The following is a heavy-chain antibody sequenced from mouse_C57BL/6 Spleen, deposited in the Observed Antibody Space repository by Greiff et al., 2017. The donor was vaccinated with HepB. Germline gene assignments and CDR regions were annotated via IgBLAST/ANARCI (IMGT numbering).Heavy chain of an antibody. D-gene: IGHD2-3*01. V-gene: IGHV1-18*01. J-gene: IGHJ2*01. CDR3: ARGGADGYYYFDD. Sequence: EVQLQQSGPELVKPGASVKIPCKASGYTFTDYNMDWVKQSHGKSLEWIGDINPNNGGTIYNQKFKGKATLTVDKSSSTAYMEHRSLTSEDTAVYYCARGGADGYYYFDDWGQGTTLTVSS. CDR1: GYTFTDYN. CDR2: INPNNGGT.